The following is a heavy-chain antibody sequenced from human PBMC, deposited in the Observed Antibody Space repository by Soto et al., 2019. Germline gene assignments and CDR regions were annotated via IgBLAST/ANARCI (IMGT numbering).Heavy chain of an antibody. CDR1: GFPFTSYR. CDR3: AREAGEGDCSGGSCYLQAAFDI. V-gene: IGHV3-33*08. Sequence: PGGSLRLSYTAAGFPFTSYRVPRVRPAPGKGLEWVAVIWYDGSNNCYADSVKGRFTISRDNSKNTLYPQMNSLRAEDTAVYYCAREAGEGDCSGGSCYLQAAFDIWGQGTMVTV. CDR2: IWYDGSNN. D-gene: IGHD2-15*01. J-gene: IGHJ3*02.